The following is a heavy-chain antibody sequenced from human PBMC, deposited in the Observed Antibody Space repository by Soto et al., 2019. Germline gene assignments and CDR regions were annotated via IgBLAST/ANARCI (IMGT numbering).Heavy chain of an antibody. CDR2: IDPSDSYT. CDR3: ARQDGSGSFFYSYGMDV. V-gene: IGHV5-10-1*01. CDR1: GYSFTSYW. J-gene: IGHJ6*02. D-gene: IGHD3-10*01. Sequence: PGESLKISCKGSGYSFTSYWISWVRQMPGKGLEWMGRIDPSDSYTNYSPSFQGHVTISADKSISTAYLQWSSLKASDTAMYYCARQDGSGSFFYSYGMDVWGQGTTVTVSS.